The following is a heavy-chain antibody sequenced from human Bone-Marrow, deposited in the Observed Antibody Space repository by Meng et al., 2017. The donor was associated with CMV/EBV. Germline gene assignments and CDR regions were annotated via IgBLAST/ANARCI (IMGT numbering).Heavy chain of an antibody. Sequence: ASVKVSCKTSGYIHTSYFMHWVRQAPGQGLEWMGVIDPSGGSTTYAQKFQGRVTMTRDTSTNTIYMELSSLRSEDTAIYYCARDLDIVVPPAAEDDYWGQGTLVSVSS. J-gene: IGHJ4*02. CDR3: ARDLDIVVPPAAEDDY. CDR1: GYIHTSYF. CDR2: IDPSGGST. V-gene: IGHV1-46*01. D-gene: IGHD2-15*01.